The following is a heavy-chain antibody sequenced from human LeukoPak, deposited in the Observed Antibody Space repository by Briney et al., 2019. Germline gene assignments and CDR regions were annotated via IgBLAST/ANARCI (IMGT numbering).Heavy chain of an antibody. CDR2: IYSSGNT. D-gene: IGHD6-19*01. V-gene: IGHV3-53*01. Sequence: GGSLRLSCAASGFTVDNNYMSWVRQAPGKGLEWVSVIYSSGNTYYADSVRGRFTISRDNSKNTLFLQMYSLRDEDTALYYCARGITNIAVGDYWGRGTLVTVSS. J-gene: IGHJ4*02. CDR3: ARGITNIAVGDY. CDR1: GFTVDNNY.